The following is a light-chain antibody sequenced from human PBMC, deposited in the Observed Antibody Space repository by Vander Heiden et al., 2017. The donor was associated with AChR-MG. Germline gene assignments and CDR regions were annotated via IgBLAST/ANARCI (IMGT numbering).Light chain of an antibody. CDR2: GAS. CDR3: QHYGSSPYH. J-gene: IGKJ2*01. Sequence: EIVLTQSPGTLSLSPGERATLSCRASQTVSSDYLAWYQQKPGQAPSLLIYGASSRDTGIPDRFSGSGSGTDFTLTSSRLEPEDFEVYHGQHYGSSPYHVGQGTKLEIK. V-gene: IGKV3-20*01. CDR1: QTVSSDY.